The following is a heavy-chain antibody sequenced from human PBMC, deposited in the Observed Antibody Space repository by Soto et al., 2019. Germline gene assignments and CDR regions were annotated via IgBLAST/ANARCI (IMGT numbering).Heavy chain of an antibody. CDR1: GFTFSSYA. CDR2: ISGSGGST. V-gene: IGHV3-23*01. D-gene: IGHD3-3*01. CDR3: AKVGDFWSGYYGYYFDY. J-gene: IGHJ4*02. Sequence: GGSLRLSCAASGFTFSSYAMSWVRQAPGKGLEWVSAISGSGGSTYYADSVKGRFTISRDNSKNTLYLQMNSLRAEDTAVYYCAKVGDFWSGYYGYYFDYWGQGTLVTVSS.